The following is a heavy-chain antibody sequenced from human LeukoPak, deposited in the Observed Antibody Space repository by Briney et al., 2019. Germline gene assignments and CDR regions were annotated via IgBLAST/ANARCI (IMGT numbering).Heavy chain of an antibody. CDR3: AKSWAGYSYGLDAFDI. CDR2: ISGSGGST. Sequence: PGGSLRLSCAASGFTFSSYAMSWVRQAPGKGLEWVSAISGSGGSTYCADSVKGRFTISRDNSKNTLYLQMNSLRAEDTAVYYCAKSWAGYSYGLDAFDIWGQGTMVTVSS. D-gene: IGHD5-18*01. V-gene: IGHV3-23*01. J-gene: IGHJ3*02. CDR1: GFTFSSYA.